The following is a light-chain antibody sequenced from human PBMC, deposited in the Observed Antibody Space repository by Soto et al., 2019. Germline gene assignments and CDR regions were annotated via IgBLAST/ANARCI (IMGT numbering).Light chain of an antibody. CDR1: SSDIGGYNY. CDR2: DVV. Sequence: QSALTQPASVSGSPGQSLTISCTGTSSDIGGYNYVSWYQQHPGEAPKLMLYDVVARPSGVSSRFSGSKSGNTASLTIPDLQAEDEADYYCSSYISTSTLVFGTGTKVTVL. J-gene: IGLJ1*01. CDR3: SSYISTSTLV. V-gene: IGLV2-14*01.